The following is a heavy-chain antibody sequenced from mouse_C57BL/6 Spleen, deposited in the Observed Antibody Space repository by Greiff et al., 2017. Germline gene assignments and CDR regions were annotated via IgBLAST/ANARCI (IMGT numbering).Heavy chain of an antibody. V-gene: IGHV5-6*01. D-gene: IGHD1-1*01. CDR1: GFTFSSYG. J-gene: IGHJ2*01. CDR2: ISRGGSYT. Sequence: EVPLVESGGDLVKPGGSLKLSCEASGFTFSSYGLSWVRQTPDKRLEWVATISRGGSYTYSPERVKGRFTMARDNAKKAQYLRMGNLKSEDTALYYCARQHYCSGSCYYSDYWGQGTTLTVSS. CDR3: ARQHYCSGSCYYSDY.